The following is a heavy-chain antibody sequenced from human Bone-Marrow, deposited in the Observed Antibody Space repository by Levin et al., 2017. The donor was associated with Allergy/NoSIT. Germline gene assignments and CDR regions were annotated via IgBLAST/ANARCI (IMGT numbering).Heavy chain of an antibody. Sequence: ASVKVSCKTSEYTFTSYPVHWVRQAPGQRLEWMGWINAGYGNTRYSQDFQGRVTILRDTSASTVYMELIRLRSEDTAIYYCARAASFITPLLDYWGQGTLVTVSS. V-gene: IGHV1-3*01. J-gene: IGHJ4*02. CDR3: ARAASFITPLLDY. CDR1: EYTFTSYP. D-gene: IGHD3-16*02. CDR2: INAGYGNT.